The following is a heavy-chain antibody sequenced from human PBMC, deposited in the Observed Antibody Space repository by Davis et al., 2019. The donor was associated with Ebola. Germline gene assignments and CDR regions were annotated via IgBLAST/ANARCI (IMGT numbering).Heavy chain of an antibody. CDR1: GFRFADYA. D-gene: IGHD5-18*01. V-gene: IGHV3-23*01. CDR3: VKAPAYSYGAYYFDY. J-gene: IGHJ4*02. CDR2: TSGSGAKT. Sequence: GGSLRLSCAASGFRFADYAMNWVRQAPGKGLEWVSVTSGSGAKTFYADSVKGRFTLSRDNSKNTLFLQMNSLRVGDTAVYYCVKAPAYSYGAYYFDYWGQGILVTVSS.